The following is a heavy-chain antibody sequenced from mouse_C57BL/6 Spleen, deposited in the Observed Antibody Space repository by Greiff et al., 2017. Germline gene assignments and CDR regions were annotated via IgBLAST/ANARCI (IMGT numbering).Heavy chain of an antibody. CDR3: AASYYYGSYYHAMDY. Sequence: VQGVESGPELVKPGASVKISCKASGYAFSSSWMNWVKQRPGKGLEWIGRIYPGDGDTNYNGKFKGKATLTADKSSSTAYMQLSSLTSEDSAVYFCAASYYYGSYYHAMDYWGQGTSVTVSS. CDR1: GYAFSSSW. V-gene: IGHV1-82*01. CDR2: IYPGDGDT. D-gene: IGHD1-1*01. J-gene: IGHJ4*01.